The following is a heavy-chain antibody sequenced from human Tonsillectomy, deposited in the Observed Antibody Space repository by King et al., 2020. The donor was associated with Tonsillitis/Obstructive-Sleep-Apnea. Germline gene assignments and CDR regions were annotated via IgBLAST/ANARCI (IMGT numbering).Heavy chain of an antibody. CDR1: GFTFSVYG. V-gene: IGHV3-33*01. CDR2: IWYDGGYK. CDR3: ASDSSYYDNSGYYLPNDYFDV. D-gene: IGHD3-22*01. J-gene: IGHJ6*03. Sequence: VQLVESGGGVVQPGRSLRLSCAASGFTFSVYGMHWVRQAPGKGLEWVAVIWYDGGYKYYADSVKGRFTISRDNSKNTLYLQMNSLRAEDTAVYYCASDSSYYDNSGYYLPNDYFDVWGTGTTVTVSS.